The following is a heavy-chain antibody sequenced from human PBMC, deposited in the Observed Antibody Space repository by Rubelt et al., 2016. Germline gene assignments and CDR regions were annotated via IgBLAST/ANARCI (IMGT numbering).Heavy chain of an antibody. CDR2: ISGGGGTT. CDR3: ARVYSSYVDY. J-gene: IGHJ4*02. Sequence: YAMSWVRQAPGKGLECVSGISGGGGTTYYADSVKGRFTISRDNSKNTLYLQMNSLRDEDTAVYYCARVYSSYVDYWGRGTLVTVSS. D-gene: IGHD4-11*01. CDR1: YA. V-gene: IGHV3-23*01.